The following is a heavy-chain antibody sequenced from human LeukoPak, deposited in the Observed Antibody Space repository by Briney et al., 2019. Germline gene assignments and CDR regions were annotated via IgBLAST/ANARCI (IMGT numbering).Heavy chain of an antibody. Sequence: GGSLRLSCAGSGFTFTNYGMSWVRQAPGKGLEWVSAISGSGGSAYYAESVKGRSTISRDTSKSTLYLQMNSLRAEDTAIYYCARSSSWYNSGWYPDYWGQGTLVTVSS. CDR1: GFTFTNYG. J-gene: IGHJ4*02. D-gene: IGHD6-19*01. V-gene: IGHV3-23*01. CDR2: ISGSGGSA. CDR3: ARSSSWYNSGWYPDY.